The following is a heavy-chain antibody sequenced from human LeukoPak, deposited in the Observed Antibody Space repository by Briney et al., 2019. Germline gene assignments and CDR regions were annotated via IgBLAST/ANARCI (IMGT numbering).Heavy chain of an antibody. D-gene: IGHD3-22*01. Sequence: GASVKVSCKASGYTFTSYGISWVRQAPGQGLEWMGWISAYNGNTNYAQKLQGRVTMTTDTSTSTAYMELRSLRSDDTAVYYCATYDSSGYYGRFDYWGQGTLDTVSS. J-gene: IGHJ4*02. V-gene: IGHV1-18*01. CDR3: ATYDSSGYYGRFDY. CDR1: GYTFTSYG. CDR2: ISAYNGNT.